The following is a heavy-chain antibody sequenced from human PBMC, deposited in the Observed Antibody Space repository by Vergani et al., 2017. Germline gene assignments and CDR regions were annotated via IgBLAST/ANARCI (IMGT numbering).Heavy chain of an antibody. CDR3: ARGRGDNWYFDL. CDR2: IHTGGST. D-gene: IGHD3-10*01. V-gene: IGHV4-61*02. J-gene: IGHJ2*01. Sequence: QAQLQESGPRLVKPSQTLSLTCTVSGESIRSGSHYWSWIRQPAGKGPEWIGHIHTGGSTDLNPSFKSRVSISVDTSKSQFSLKLNSVTIADTAVYYCARGRGDNWYFDLWGRGTLVTVSS. CDR1: GESIRSGSHY.